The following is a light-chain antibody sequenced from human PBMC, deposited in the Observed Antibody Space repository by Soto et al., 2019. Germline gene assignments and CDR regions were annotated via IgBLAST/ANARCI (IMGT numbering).Light chain of an antibody. CDR3: QSYDSSLSGWV. J-gene: IGLJ3*02. CDR1: SSNTGAGYD. Sequence: QSVLTQPPSVSGAPGQRVTISCTGSSSNTGAGYDVHWYQQLPGTAPKLLISGNSNRPSGVPDRFSGSKSGTSASLAITGLQAEDEADYYCQSYDSSLSGWVFGGGTKVTVL. V-gene: IGLV1-40*01. CDR2: GNS.